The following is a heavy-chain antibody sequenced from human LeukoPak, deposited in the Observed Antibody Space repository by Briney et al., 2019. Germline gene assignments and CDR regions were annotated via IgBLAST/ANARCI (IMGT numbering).Heavy chain of an antibody. CDR1: GGSISSSSYY. D-gene: IGHD2-21*02. Sequence: SETLSLTCTVSGGSISSSSYYWGWIRQRPGKGLEWIGSIYYSGSTYYNPSLKSRVTISVDTSKNQFSLKLSSVTAADTAVYYCARRRGDLDYWGQGTLVTVSS. CDR3: ARRRGDLDY. V-gene: IGHV4-39*01. CDR2: IYYSGST. J-gene: IGHJ4*02.